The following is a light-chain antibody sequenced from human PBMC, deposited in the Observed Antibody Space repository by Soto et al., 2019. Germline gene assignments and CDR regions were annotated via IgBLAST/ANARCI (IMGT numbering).Light chain of an antibody. V-gene: IGKV1-33*01. J-gene: IGKJ3*01. CDR3: HQYNNDPFT. CDR1: QGISNS. Sequence: DILMTQSPSSLSASVGDTITITCRASQGISNSLNWYQVKPGEAPKLLIYDASNLATGVPSRFSGSGSGTHFTLTVSSLQTEDIATYYCHQYNNDPFTFGPGTKVDLK. CDR2: DAS.